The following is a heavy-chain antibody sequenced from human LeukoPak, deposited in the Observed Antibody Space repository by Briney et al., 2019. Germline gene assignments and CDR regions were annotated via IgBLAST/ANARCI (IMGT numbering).Heavy chain of an antibody. V-gene: IGHV4-4*07. Sequence: SETLSLTCTVSGGSISSYYWSWIRQPAGKGLEWIGRIYTSGSTNYNPSLKSRVTMSVDTSKNQFSLKLSSVTAADTAVYYCARVRSYYGSVTGKSYYFDYWGQGTLVTVSS. CDR1: GGSISSYY. D-gene: IGHD3-10*01. J-gene: IGHJ4*02. CDR2: IYTSGST. CDR3: ARVRSYYGSVTGKSYYFDY.